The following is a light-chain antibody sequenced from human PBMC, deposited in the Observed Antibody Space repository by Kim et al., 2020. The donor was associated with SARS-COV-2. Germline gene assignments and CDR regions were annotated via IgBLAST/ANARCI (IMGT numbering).Light chain of an antibody. Sequence: QSVTLSCPGTSSDVGVYNYVSWYQQRPGKAPKLMIYEVSTRPSGVPDRFSGSKSGNTASLTVSGLQAEDEADYYCSSYAGSNNLVFGGGTQLTVL. CDR1: SSDVGVYNY. CDR2: EVS. CDR3: SSYAGSNNLV. V-gene: IGLV2-8*01. J-gene: IGLJ2*01.